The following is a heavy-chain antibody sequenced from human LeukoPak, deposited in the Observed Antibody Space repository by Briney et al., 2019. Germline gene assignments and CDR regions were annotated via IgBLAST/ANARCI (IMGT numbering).Heavy chain of an antibody. J-gene: IGHJ4*02. CDR3: ARVGYSSSWAFDY. CDR2: MYYSGNI. V-gene: IGHV4-39*06. D-gene: IGHD6-13*01. CDR1: GGSISSSTYY. Sequence: SETLSLTCTVSGGSISSSTYYWGWIRQPPGKGLEWIGSMYYSGNIYYNPSLKSRVTISVDTSKNQLPLKLSSVTAADTAVYYCARVGYSSSWAFDYWGQGTLVTVSS.